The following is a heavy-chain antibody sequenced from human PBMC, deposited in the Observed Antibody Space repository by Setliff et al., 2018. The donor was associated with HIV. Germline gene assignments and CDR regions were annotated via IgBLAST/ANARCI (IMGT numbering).Heavy chain of an antibody. J-gene: IGHJ3*02. CDR3: ARDGYYDSSGYSAFDI. CDR2: INPNNGGT. V-gene: IGHV1-2*06. D-gene: IGHD3-22*01. Sequence: GASVKVSCKASGYTFTDYYIHWVRQAPGQGLEWMGRINPNNGGTNYAQKFQGGVTMTRDTSISTAYMELSRLRSDDTAVYYCARDGYYDSSGYSAFDIWGQGTMVTVSS. CDR1: GYTFTDYY.